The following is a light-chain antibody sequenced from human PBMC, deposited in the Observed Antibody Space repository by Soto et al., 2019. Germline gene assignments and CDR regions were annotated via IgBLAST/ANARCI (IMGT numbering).Light chain of an antibody. CDR2: GAS. J-gene: IGKJ2*01. CDR3: QQYGDWPPET. Sequence: EVVLTQSPATLSVSPGDRATLSCRAIQRVSRNLAWYQQKPGQAPRLLIYGASTRATGVPARFSGSGSATEFTLSISSLQSEDVAVYYCQQYGDWPPETFGQGTKLEI. V-gene: IGKV3-15*01. CDR1: QRVSRN.